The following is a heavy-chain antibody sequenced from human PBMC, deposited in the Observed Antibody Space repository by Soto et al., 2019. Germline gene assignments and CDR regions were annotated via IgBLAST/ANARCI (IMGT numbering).Heavy chain of an antibody. V-gene: IGHV3-23*01. D-gene: IGHD3-9*01. CDR3: AKDHQLRYFDWFYDAFDI. CDR2: ISGSGGST. J-gene: IGHJ3*02. Sequence: EVQLLESGGGLVQPGGSQRLSCAASGFTFSSYAMSWVRQAPGKGLEWVSAISGSGGSTYYADSVKGRFTISRDNSKNTLYLQMNSLRAEDTAVYYCAKDHQLRYFDWFYDAFDIWGQGTMVTVSS. CDR1: GFTFSSYA.